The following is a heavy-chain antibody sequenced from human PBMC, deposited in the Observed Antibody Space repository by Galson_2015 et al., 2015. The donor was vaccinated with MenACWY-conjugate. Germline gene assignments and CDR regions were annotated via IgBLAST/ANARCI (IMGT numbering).Heavy chain of an antibody. CDR2: ISPIDSKT. CDR3: ARHPPGGRGMDV. CDR1: GDNFITYW. V-gene: IGHV5-51*01. Sequence: QCGAPVKNPGESLKISCKGSGDNFITYWISWVRQMPGKGLEWVGLISPIDSKTRYSTAFEGQGTISADKSISTAYLQWNSLQSSDTAMYYCARHPPGGRGMDVWGQGTTVTVSS. D-gene: IGHD1-26*01. J-gene: IGHJ6*02.